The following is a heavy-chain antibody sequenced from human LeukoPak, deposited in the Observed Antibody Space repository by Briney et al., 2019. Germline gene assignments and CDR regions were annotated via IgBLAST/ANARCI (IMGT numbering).Heavy chain of an antibody. CDR1: GVTFSSYA. Sequence: SLILSCTASGVTFSSYAMSWVRQAPGQGLEWMGRIIPILGIANYAQKFQGRVTITADKSTSTAYMQLSSLRSEDTAVYYCARLDDYGGNGRDDFDCWGQGTLVTVSS. V-gene: IGHV1-69*04. J-gene: IGHJ4*02. CDR3: ARLDDYGGNGRDDFDC. CDR2: IIPILGIA. D-gene: IGHD4-23*01.